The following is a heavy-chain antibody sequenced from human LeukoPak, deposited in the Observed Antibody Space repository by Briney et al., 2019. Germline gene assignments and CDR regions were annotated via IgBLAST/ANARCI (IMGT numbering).Heavy chain of an antibody. CDR3: ARGDSVSWYSLDY. V-gene: IGHV4-59*01. J-gene: IGHJ4*02. Sequence: PSETLSLTCAVYGGSFSGFYWSWIRQPPGKGLEWIGYIYYSGGTNYNPSLKSRVTISVDTSKNQFSLKLTSVTAADTAVYYCARGDSVSWYSLDYWGQGTLVTVSS. CDR2: IYYSGGT. CDR1: GGSFSGFY. D-gene: IGHD6-13*01.